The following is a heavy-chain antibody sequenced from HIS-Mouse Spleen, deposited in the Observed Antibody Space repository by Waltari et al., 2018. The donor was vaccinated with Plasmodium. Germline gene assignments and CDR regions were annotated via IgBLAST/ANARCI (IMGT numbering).Heavy chain of an antibody. CDR2: IKQDGSEK. Sequence: EVQLVESGGGLVQPGGSRRLSCAASGFTFRSYGMGWVRQAPGKGLEWVANIKQDGSEKYNVDSVKGRFTISRDNAKNSLYLQMNSLRAEDTAVYYCASSWYWYFDLWGRGTLVTVSS. CDR3: ASSWYWYFDL. CDR1: GFTFRSYG. D-gene: IGHD6-13*01. V-gene: IGHV3-7*01. J-gene: IGHJ2*01.